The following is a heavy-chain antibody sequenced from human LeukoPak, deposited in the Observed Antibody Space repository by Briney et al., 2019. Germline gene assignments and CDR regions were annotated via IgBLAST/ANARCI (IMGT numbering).Heavy chain of an antibody. CDR2: INHSGST. V-gene: IGHV4-34*01. Sequence: KPSETLSLTCAVYGGSFSGYYWSWIRQPPGKGLEWIGEINHSGSTNYNPSLKSRVTISVDTSKNQFSLKLSSVTAADTAVYYCARSLVEDGSFPYWGQGTLVTVSS. D-gene: IGHD2-15*01. CDR3: ARSLVEDGSFPY. CDR1: GGSFSGYY. J-gene: IGHJ4*02.